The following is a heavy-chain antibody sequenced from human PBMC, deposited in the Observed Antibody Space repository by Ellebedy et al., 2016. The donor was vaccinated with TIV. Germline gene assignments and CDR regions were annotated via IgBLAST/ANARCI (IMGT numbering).Heavy chain of an antibody. J-gene: IGHJ4*02. CDR1: GYTFTGYY. Sequence: AASVKVSCKASGYTFTGYYMHWVRQAPGQGLEWMGIINPSGGSTTYAQKFQGRVTITADESTSTAYMELSSLRSEDTAVYYCARVRRYSGYDWEDDYWGQGTLVTVSS. CDR2: INPSGGST. V-gene: IGHV1-46*01. D-gene: IGHD5-12*01. CDR3: ARVRRYSGYDWEDDY.